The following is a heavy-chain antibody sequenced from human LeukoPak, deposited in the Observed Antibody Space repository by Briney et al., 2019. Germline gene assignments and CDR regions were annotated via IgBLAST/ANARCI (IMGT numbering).Heavy chain of an antibody. CDR1: GYTFTSNG. J-gene: IGHJ6*02. Sequence: ASVKVSYKASGYTFTSNGISWVRQAPGQGREWMGWISAYNGNTNYAQKLQGRVTMTTDTSTSTAYMELRSLRSDDTAVYYCAREGYCSSPSCYAGGDYYYYGMDVWGQGTTVTVSS. V-gene: IGHV1-18*01. CDR3: AREGYCSSPSCYAGGDYYYYGMDV. CDR2: ISAYNGNT. D-gene: IGHD2-2*01.